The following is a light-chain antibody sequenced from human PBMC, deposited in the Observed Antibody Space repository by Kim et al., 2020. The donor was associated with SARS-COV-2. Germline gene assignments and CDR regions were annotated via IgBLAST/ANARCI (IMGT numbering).Light chain of an antibody. J-gene: IGKJ1*01. CDR1: QSVSTTY. CDR2: GAS. Sequence: EIVLTQSPGTLSLSPGEGATLSCRASQSVSTTYLAWYQQRPGQAPRLLIYGASNRATGVPDRFSGSGSGTDFTLTISRLEPEDFAVYYCQQYGDALWTFGQGTKVDIK. CDR3: QQYGDALWT. V-gene: IGKV3-20*01.